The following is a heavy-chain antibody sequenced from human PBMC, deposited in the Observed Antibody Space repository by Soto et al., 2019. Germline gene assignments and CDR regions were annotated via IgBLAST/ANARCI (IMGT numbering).Heavy chain of an antibody. V-gene: IGHV3-23*01. J-gene: IGHJ4*02. CDR2: LSDSGGSI. CDR1: GFTFSSHA. Sequence: GGSLRLSCTASGFTFSSHAMTWVRQAPGKGLEWVSGLSDSGGSIYYADSVKGRFTISRDNSMNTLYLQMNTLRAEDTAVYYCAKVSSSWYADFFDLWGQGTLVTVSS. CDR3: AKVSSSWYADFFDL. D-gene: IGHD6-13*01.